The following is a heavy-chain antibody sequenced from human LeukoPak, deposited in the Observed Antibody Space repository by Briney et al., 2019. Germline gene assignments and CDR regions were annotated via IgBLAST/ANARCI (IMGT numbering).Heavy chain of an antibody. CDR2: IYYSGST. CDR3: ARQMGATVRSP. V-gene: IGHV4-34*01. CDR1: GGSFSGYY. D-gene: IGHD1-26*01. Sequence: SETLSLTCAVYGGSFSGYYWSWIRQPPGKGLEWIGSIYYSGSTYYNPSLKSRVTISVDTSKNQFSLKLSSVTAADTAVYYCARQMGATVRSPWGQGTLVTVSS. J-gene: IGHJ5*02.